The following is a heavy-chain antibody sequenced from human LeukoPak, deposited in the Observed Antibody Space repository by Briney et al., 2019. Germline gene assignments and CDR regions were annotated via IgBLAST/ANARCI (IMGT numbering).Heavy chain of an antibody. V-gene: IGHV1-2*06. J-gene: IGHJ3*02. Sequence: ASVKVSCKASGYTFTGCYMNWVRQAPGQGLEGMGRINPNSGGTNYDQTFLGRVAMTRDTSISTAYMELGRLRSDDTAVYYCARDHVTTVTRNDAFDIWGQGTMVTVSS. CDR3: ARDHVTTVTRNDAFDI. CDR1: GYTFTGCY. D-gene: IGHD4-17*01. CDR2: INPNSGGT.